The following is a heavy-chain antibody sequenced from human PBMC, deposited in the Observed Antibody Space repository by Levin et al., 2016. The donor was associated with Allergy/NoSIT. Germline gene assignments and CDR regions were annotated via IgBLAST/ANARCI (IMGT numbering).Heavy chain of an antibody. CDR1: GYTFTSYA. CDR3: ARDGSSGWEPDAFDI. CDR2: INAGNGNT. V-gene: IGHV1-3*01. Sequence: ASVKVSCKASGYTFTSYAMHWVRQAPGQRLEWMGWINAGNGNTKYSQKFQGRVTITRDTSASTAYMELSSLRSEDTAVYYCARDGSSGWEPDAFDIWGQGTMVTVSS. D-gene: IGHD6-19*01. J-gene: IGHJ3*02.